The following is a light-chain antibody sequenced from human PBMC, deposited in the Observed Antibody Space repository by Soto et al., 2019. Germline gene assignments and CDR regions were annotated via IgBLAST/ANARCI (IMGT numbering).Light chain of an antibody. CDR3: LQHNTYPWT. CDR1: QSVANY. J-gene: IGKJ1*01. Sequence: EIVLTQSPATLSLSPGERATLSCRASQSVANYLAWYQQRPGQAPRLLIYYASNRATGIPARFRGSGSGTDFTLTISCLQPEDFVTYCCLQHNTYPWTFGQGTKVDIK. V-gene: IGKV3-11*01. CDR2: YAS.